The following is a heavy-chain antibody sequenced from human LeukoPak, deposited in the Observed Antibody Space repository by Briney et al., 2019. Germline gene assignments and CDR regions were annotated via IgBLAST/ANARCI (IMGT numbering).Heavy chain of an antibody. CDR2: IFTSGST. CDR3: SRGGANDL. CDR1: GGSISSDY. D-gene: IGHD3-16*01. J-gene: IGHJ5*02. Sequence: SETLSLTCTVSGGSISSDYWSWIRQPAGKGLEWMGRIFTSGSTSYNPSLKSRVTMSLDTSKNQFSLKLSSVTAAATAVYFCSRGGANDLWGQGTLVTVSS. V-gene: IGHV4-4*07.